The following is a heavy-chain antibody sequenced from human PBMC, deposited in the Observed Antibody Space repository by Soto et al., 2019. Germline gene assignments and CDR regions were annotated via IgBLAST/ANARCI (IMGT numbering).Heavy chain of an antibody. CDR3: ARALGYCSSTSCYDFDY. Sequence: ASVKVSCKASGYTFTSYGISWVRQAPGQGLEWMGWISAYNGNTNYAQKLQGRVTMTTDTSTSTAYMELRSLRSDDTAVYYCARALGYCSSTSCYDFDYWGQGTLVTVSS. J-gene: IGHJ4*02. CDR1: GYTFTSYG. CDR2: ISAYNGNT. D-gene: IGHD2-2*01. V-gene: IGHV1-18*01.